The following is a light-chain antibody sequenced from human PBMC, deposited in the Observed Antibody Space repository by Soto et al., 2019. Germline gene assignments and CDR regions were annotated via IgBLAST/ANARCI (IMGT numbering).Light chain of an antibody. CDR2: GAS. J-gene: IGKJ1*01. Sequence: EIVMTQSPATLSVSPGERATLSCRASQSVSSKLAWYQQKPGQAPRLLIYGASTRATGIPARFSGSGSGTEFTLTISSLQSEDFAIYYCQQYDNWPPITFGQGTKVEI. CDR1: QSVSSK. V-gene: IGKV3-15*01. CDR3: QQYDNWPPIT.